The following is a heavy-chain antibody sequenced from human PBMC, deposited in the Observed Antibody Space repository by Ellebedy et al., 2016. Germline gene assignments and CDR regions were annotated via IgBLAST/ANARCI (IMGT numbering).Heavy chain of an antibody. D-gene: IGHD3-22*01. CDR2: INHSGST. CDR3: ARGGYFDY. Sequence: GSLRLSCAVYGGSFSGYYWSWIRQPPGKGLEWIGEINHSGSTNYNPSLKSRVTISVDTPKNQFSLKLSSVTAADTAVYYCARGGYFDYWGQGTLVTVSS. J-gene: IGHJ4*02. CDR1: GGSFSGYY. V-gene: IGHV4-34*01.